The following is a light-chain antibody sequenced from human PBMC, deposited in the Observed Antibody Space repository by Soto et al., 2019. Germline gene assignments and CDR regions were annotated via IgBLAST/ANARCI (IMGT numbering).Light chain of an antibody. CDR1: QSVSSNY. V-gene: IGKV3-20*01. CDR3: EQYGSSPRT. Sequence: EIVMTQSPATLSVSPGEGATLSCRASQSVSSNYFAWYQQKAGQAPRLLIYGISTRATGIPDRFSGSGSGTDFTLTISRLEPEDFALYYCEQYGSSPRTFGQGTKVDIK. J-gene: IGKJ1*01. CDR2: GIS.